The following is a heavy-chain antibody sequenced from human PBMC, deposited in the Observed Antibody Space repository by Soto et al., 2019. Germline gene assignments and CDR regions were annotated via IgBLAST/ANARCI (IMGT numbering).Heavy chain of an antibody. V-gene: IGHV5-10-1*01. CDR3: AGSGYDYGSFDY. J-gene: IGHJ4*02. D-gene: IGHD5-12*01. CDR1: GYSFTSYW. Sequence: GESLKISCKGSGYSFTSYWISWVRQMPGKGLEWMGRTDPSDSYTNYSPSFQGHVTISADKSISTAYLQWSSLKASDTAMYYCAGSGYDYGSFDYWGQGTLVTVS. CDR2: TDPSDSYT.